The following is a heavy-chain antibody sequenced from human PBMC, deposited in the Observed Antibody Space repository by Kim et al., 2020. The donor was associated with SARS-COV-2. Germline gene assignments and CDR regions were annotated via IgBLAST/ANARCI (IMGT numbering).Heavy chain of an antibody. J-gene: IGHJ4*02. CDR2: IHYLGIT. D-gene: IGHD3-22*01. CDR1: SGSISSSSYY. CDR3: ARHTSAYSTLDC. V-gene: IGHV4-39*01. Sequence: SETLSLTCTLSSGSISSSSYYWVWIRQPPGNGLEFIGKIHYLGITDYNPSLKSRVTISIDTSKKYFSLKLTSVTAADTAVYFCARHTSAYSTLDCWGQGALVTVSS.